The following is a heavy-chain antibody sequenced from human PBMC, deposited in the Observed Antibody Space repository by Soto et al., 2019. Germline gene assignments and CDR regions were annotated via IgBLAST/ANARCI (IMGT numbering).Heavy chain of an antibody. V-gene: IGHV3-15*07. Sequence: GSLRTSCAASWFTLSNAWINLVRQAPGKGLEWVGRVKSKAFGGTTDYAASVKGRFTISRDDSKNTLYLQMNGLKTKDTALYYCTTDYGTTFNDYWGQGTLVTVSS. CDR1: WFTLSNAW. CDR3: TTDYGTTFNDY. D-gene: IGHD2-8*01. J-gene: IGHJ4*02. CDR2: VKSKAFGGTT.